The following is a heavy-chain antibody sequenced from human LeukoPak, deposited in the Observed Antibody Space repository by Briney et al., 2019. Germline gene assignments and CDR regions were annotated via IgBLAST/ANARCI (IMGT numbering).Heavy chain of an antibody. J-gene: IGHJ4*02. CDR1: GFTFSSYA. CDR3: AKDLPNYCSGGSCYFDY. V-gene: IGHV3-30*04. D-gene: IGHD2-15*01. CDR2: ISYDGSNK. Sequence: GGSLRLSCAASGFTFSSYAMHWVRQAPGKGLEWVAVISYDGSNKYYADSVKGRFTISRDNSKNTLYLQMNSLRAEDTAVYYCAKDLPNYCSGGSCYFDYWGQGTLVTVSS.